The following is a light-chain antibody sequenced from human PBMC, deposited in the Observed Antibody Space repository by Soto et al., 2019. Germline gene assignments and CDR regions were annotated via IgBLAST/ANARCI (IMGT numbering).Light chain of an antibody. CDR2: EVS. J-gene: IGLJ1*01. CDR3: SSHARSNNPYV. Sequence: QSALTQPPSASGSPGQSVTISCTGTNSDVGGYNYVSWYQQHPGKAPKLMISEVSKRPSGVPDRFSGSKSGNTASLTVSGLQAEDEADYYCSSHARSNNPYVFGAGTKLTVL. CDR1: NSDVGGYNY. V-gene: IGLV2-8*01.